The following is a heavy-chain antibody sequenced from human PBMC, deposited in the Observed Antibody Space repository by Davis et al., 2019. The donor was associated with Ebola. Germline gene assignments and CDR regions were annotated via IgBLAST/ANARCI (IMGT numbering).Heavy chain of an antibody. V-gene: IGHV3-23*01. J-gene: IGHJ4*02. CDR1: GFTFSDYY. D-gene: IGHD4-17*01. CDR3: ARGYYGDYVIDY. CDR2: ISGSGGST. Sequence: GGSLRLSCAASGFTFSDYYMSWIRQAPGKGLEWVSAISGSGGSTYYADSVKGRFTISRDNSKNTLYLQMNSLRAEDTAVYYCARGYYGDYVIDYWGQGTLVTVSS.